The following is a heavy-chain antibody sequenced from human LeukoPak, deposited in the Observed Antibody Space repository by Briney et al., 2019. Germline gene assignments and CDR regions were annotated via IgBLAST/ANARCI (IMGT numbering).Heavy chain of an antibody. D-gene: IGHD3-10*01. Sequence: SETLSLTCTVSGGSISGYYWSWIRQPPGKGLEWIGYIYYSGSTNYSPSLKSRVTISVDTSKNQFSLKLSSVTAADTAVYYCARTDYYGNRDFDYWGQGTLVTVSS. CDR2: IYYSGST. CDR1: GGSISGYY. V-gene: IGHV4-59*01. J-gene: IGHJ4*02. CDR3: ARTDYYGNRDFDY.